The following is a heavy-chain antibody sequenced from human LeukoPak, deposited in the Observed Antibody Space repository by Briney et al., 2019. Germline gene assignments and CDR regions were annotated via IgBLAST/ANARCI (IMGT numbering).Heavy chain of an antibody. CDR3: AVVGDSSSWAPFDY. J-gene: IGHJ4*02. Sequence: PSETLSLTCTVSGGSISSSSYYWGWIRQPAGKGLEWIGSIYYSGSTYYNPSLKSRVTISVDTSKNQFSLKLSSVTAADTAVYYCAVVGDSSSWAPFDYWGQGTLVTVSS. CDR1: GGSISSSSYY. CDR2: IYYSGST. V-gene: IGHV4-39*01. D-gene: IGHD6-13*01.